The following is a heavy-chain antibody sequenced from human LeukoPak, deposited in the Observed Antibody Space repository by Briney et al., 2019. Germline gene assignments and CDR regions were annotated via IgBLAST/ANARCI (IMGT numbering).Heavy chain of an antibody. CDR1: GGSISSYY. CDR3: ARAGTAEYFQH. V-gene: IGHV4-59*01. Sequence: SETLSLTCTVSGGSISSYYWSWIRQPPGKGLEWIGYIYYSGSTNYNPSLRSRVTISVDTSKNQFSLKLSSVTAADTAVYYCARAGTAEYFQHWGQGTLVTVSS. CDR2: IYYSGST. J-gene: IGHJ1*01. D-gene: IGHD6-13*01.